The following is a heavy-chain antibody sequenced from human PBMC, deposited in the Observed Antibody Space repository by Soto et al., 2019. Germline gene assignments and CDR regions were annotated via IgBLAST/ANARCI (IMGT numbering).Heavy chain of an antibody. J-gene: IGHJ3*02. Sequence: QVQLQESGPGLVKPSQTLSLTCTVSGGSISSGGYYWSWIRQHPGKGLEWIGYIYYSGSTYYNPSLKSRVTLSVDTSKNQFSLKLSSVTAADTAVYYCARDLLERPYDAFDIWGQGTMVTVSS. CDR3: ARDLLERPYDAFDI. CDR1: GGSISSGGYY. V-gene: IGHV4-31*03. CDR2: IYYSGST. D-gene: IGHD1-1*01.